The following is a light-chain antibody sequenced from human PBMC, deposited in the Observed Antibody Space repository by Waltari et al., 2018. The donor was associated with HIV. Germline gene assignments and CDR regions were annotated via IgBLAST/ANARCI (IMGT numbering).Light chain of an antibody. V-gene: IGLV7-43*01. J-gene: IGLJ3*02. CDR1: TGAVTSGYY. CDR3: LLYYGGAWV. CDR2: NIN. Sequence: QTVVTQEPSLTVPPGGTVTLTCASSTGAVTSGYYPNWFQQKPGQAPRSLIYNINDKHSLTPARFSGSLLGGKVALTLSGVQPEDEAEYHCLLYYGGAWVFGGGTKLTVL.